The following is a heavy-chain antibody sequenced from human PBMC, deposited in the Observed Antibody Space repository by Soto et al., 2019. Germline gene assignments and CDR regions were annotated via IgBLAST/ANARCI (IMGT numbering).Heavy chain of an antibody. Sequence: QVQLVQSGAEVKKPGASVKVSCKASGYTFTNYGLGWVRQAPGQGPEWMGWISGHDGSTKYAQKFQGRVNMTIDTSTTTVYMELWSLSYDDTAIYYCAKTPVLLLFGGWFDPWGQGTLVTVSS. CDR1: GYTFTNYG. V-gene: IGHV1-18*01. J-gene: IGHJ5*02. CDR3: AKTPVLLLFGGWFDP. D-gene: IGHD3-16*01. CDR2: ISGHDGST.